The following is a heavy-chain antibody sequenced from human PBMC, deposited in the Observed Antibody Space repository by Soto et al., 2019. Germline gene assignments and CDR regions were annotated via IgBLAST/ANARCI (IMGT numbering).Heavy chain of an antibody. CDR2: IYPGDSDT. J-gene: IGHJ6*02. CDR3: ARKDGSNYYYYGMDV. D-gene: IGHD2-15*01. CDR1: GYSFTIYW. Sequence: SRNVSFRGSGYSFTIYWIGWLRQMPGKGLEWMGIIYPGDSDTRYSPSFQGQVTISADKSISTAYLQWSSLKASDTAMYYCARKDGSNYYYYGMDVWGQGTTVTVSS. V-gene: IGHV5-51*01.